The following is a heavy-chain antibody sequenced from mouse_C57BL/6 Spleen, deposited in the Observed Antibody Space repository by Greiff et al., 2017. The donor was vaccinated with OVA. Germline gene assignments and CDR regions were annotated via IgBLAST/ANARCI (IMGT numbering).Heavy chain of an antibody. CDR3: APYYGSSDWYFDV. V-gene: IGHV1-82*01. Sequence: QVQLKESGPELVKPGASVKISCKASGYAFSSSWMNWVKQRPGKGLEWIGRIYPGDGDTNYNGKFKGKATLTADKSSSTAYMQLSSLTSEDSAVYFCAPYYGSSDWYFDVWGTGTTVTVSS. CDR2: IYPGDGDT. J-gene: IGHJ1*03. D-gene: IGHD1-1*01. CDR1: GYAFSSSW.